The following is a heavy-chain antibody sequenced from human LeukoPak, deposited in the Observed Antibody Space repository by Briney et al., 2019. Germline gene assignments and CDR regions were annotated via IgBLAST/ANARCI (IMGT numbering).Heavy chain of an antibody. CDR1: GFTFSSYA. CDR3: ARDGGLSHRYVPYYFDY. J-gene: IGHJ4*02. D-gene: IGHD3-10*02. V-gene: IGHV3-30*01. CDR2: ISYDGSNK. Sequence: GGSLRLSCAASGFTFSSYAMHWVRQAPGKGLEWAAVISYDGSNKYYADSVKGRFTISRDNSKNTLYLQMNSLRAEDTAVYYCARDGGLSHRYVPYYFDYWGQGTLVTVSS.